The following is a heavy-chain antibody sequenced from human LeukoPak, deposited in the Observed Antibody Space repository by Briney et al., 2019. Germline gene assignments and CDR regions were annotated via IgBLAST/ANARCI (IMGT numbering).Heavy chain of an antibody. Sequence: ASVKVSCKASGYTFTSYGISWVRQAPGQGLEGMGIINPSGSYTSYAQKFQGRVTMTRDTSTSTVYMELSSLRSEDTAVYYCARDNSGGSTWWFDPWGQGTLVTVSS. J-gene: IGHJ5*02. CDR1: GYTFTSYG. CDR3: ARDNSGGSTWWFDP. V-gene: IGHV1-46*01. D-gene: IGHD2-15*01. CDR2: INPSGSYT.